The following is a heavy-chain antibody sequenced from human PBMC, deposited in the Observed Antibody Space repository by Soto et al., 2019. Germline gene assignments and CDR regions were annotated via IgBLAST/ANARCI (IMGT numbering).Heavy chain of an antibody. CDR1: GWSFRGYY. Sequence: KSSEALSVPCAVYGWSFRGYYWSWIRQPPGKGLEWIGEINHSGSTNYNPSLKSRVTISVDTSKNQFSLKLSSVTAADTAVYYCTYSSSWYNYYSRMDVWGKGTTVTVPS. V-gene: IGHV4-34*01. CDR2: INHSGST. CDR3: TYSSSWYNYYSRMDV. J-gene: IGHJ6*04. D-gene: IGHD6-13*01.